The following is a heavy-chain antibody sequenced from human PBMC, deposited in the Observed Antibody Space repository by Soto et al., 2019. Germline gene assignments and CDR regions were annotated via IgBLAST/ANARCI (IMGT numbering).Heavy chain of an antibody. CDR3: ASAAVLTFTRFYDVDV. J-gene: IGHJ6*02. D-gene: IGHD6-13*01. CDR1: GGTFNSYS. Sequence: QVQLVQSGAEVKTPGSSVKVSCEASGGTFNSYSINWVRQAPGQAPEWMGRIIPMFGTTDYAQRFQGRVTCTADEATNTASMEVTNLTSEDTAVYYCASAAVLTFTRFYDVDVWGQGTTVTVSS. V-gene: IGHV1-69*18. CDR2: IIPMFGTT.